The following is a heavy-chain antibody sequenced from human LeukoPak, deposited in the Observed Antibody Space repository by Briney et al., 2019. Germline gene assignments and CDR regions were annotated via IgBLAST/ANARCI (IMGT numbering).Heavy chain of an antibody. D-gene: IGHD3-10*01. CDR2: ISAYNGNT. CDR1: GYTFTSYG. CDR3: ARDRSYYYGSGSFNYYGMDV. J-gene: IGHJ6*04. Sequence: GASVKVSCKASGYTFTSYGISWVRQAPGQGLEWMGWISAYNGNTNYAQKLQGRVTMTTDTSTSTAYMELRSLRSDDTAVYYCARDRSYYYGSGSFNYYGMDVWGKGTTVTVSS. V-gene: IGHV1-18*04.